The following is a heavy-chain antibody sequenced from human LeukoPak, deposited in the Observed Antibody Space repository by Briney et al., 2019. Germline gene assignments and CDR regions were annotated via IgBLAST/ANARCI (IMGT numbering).Heavy chain of an antibody. CDR3: ARAKPDWNPPDY. D-gene: IGHD1-1*01. CDR2: IYNNGNT. CDR1: GGSISSNF. Sequence: SETLSLTCTVSGGSISSNFCSWIRQPPGKGLEWIGYIYNNGNTRYNPSVKSRATILGDTSRNQFSLKLKSVTAADTAIYYCARAKPDWNPPDYWGQGILVTVSS. J-gene: IGHJ4*02. V-gene: IGHV4-4*09.